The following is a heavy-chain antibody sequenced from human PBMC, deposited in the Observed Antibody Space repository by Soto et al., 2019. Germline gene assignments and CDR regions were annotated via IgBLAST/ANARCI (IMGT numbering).Heavy chain of an antibody. V-gene: IGHV4-31*03. CDR3: ASSYYGPDTYFDN. J-gene: IGHJ4*02. Sequence: SETQSLTCTVSGCSISRGVYYWSWILQHPGKGLEWIGYIYYSGSTYYNPSLKSRVTISVDTSKNQFSLKLSSVTAADTAVYYCASSYYGPDTYFDNWGQGTLVTVSS. CDR2: IYYSGST. CDR1: GCSISRGVYY. D-gene: IGHD3-10*01.